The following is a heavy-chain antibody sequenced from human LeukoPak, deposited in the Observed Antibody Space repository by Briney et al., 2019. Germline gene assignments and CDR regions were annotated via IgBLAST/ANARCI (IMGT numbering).Heavy chain of an antibody. J-gene: IGHJ4*02. V-gene: IGHV3-30*14. D-gene: IGHD3-3*02. Sequence: GRSLRLSCAASGFTFNSYTMHWVRQAPGKGLEWVALISLDGSYKFYADSVKGRFTISRDHSNNSVSLQMTNLRVEDTAIYYCARGASRISWPGIDYWGQGTLVTVSS. CDR3: ARGASRISWPGIDY. CDR1: GFTFNSYT. CDR2: ISLDGSYK.